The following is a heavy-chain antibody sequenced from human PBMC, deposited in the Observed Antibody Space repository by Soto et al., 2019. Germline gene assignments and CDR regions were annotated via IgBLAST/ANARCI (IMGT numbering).Heavy chain of an antibody. CDR2: ISWNSDTT. D-gene: IGHD3-10*01. V-gene: IGHV3-9*01. CDR3: AKETAWGAGNKFGYFGMDV. J-gene: IGHJ6*02. CDR1: GFNFEEYA. Sequence: EMQLVESGGGSVQPGRSLRLSCKASGFNFEEYAMHWVRQSPGKGLEWVSSISWNSDTTGYADSVKGRFTISRDNAKNSLSLQMNSLRAEDTALYYCAKETAWGAGNKFGYFGMDVWGQGTTVIVSS.